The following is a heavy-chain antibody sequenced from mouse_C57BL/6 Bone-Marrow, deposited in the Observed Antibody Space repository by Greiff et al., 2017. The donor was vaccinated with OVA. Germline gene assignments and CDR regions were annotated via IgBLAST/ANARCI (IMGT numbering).Heavy chain of an antibody. D-gene: IGHD1-1*01. CDR2: INPNYGTT. CDR3: ARGTFLLRSGDWYFDV. Sequence: VQLQQPGAELVKPGASVKISCKASGYSFTDYNMNWVKQSNGKSLEWIGVINPNYGTTSYNQKFKGKATLTVDQSSSTAYMQLNSLTSEDSAVYYCARGTFLLRSGDWYFDVWGTGTTVTVSS. CDR1: GYSFTDYN. J-gene: IGHJ1*03. V-gene: IGHV1-39*01.